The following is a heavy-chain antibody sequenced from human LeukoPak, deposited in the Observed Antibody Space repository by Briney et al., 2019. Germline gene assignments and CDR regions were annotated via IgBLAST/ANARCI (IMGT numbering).Heavy chain of an antibody. CDR3: AKCGFPGYERTSDY. CDR2: ISASSVTT. Sequence: GGSLRLSCAASGFSISSYAMNWVRQAPGKGLEWVSYISASSVTTYYADSVKGRFTISRDNAKNSLYLQMNSLRDEDTAVYYCAKCGFPGYERTSDYWGQGTQVTVSS. D-gene: IGHD5-12*01. V-gene: IGHV3-48*02. J-gene: IGHJ4*02. CDR1: GFSISSYA.